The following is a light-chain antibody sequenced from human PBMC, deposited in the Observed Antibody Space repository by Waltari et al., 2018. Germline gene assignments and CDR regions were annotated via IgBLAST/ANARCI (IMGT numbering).Light chain of an antibody. Sequence: EIVLTQSPVTLSLTPGERATLSCRASQSTGDYLAWYQQKPGQPPRLLIYDATSRAPGFPARLSGSESWTDFTLTISGLEPEDFAVYFWQLRTNWPPELTCGVGTKVEIK. CDR3: QLRTNWPPELT. J-gene: IGKJ4*01. CDR1: QSTGDY. V-gene: IGKV3-11*01. CDR2: DAT.